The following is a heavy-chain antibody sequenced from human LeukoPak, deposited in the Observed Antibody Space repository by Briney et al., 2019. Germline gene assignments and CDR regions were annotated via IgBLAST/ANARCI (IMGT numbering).Heavy chain of an antibody. V-gene: IGHV3-21*04. D-gene: IGHD3-10*01. CDR2: ISSSSSYI. Sequence: PGGSLRLSCAASGFTFSSYSMNWVRQAPGKGLEWVSSISSSSSYIYYADSVKGRFTISRDNAKNSLYLQMNSLRAEDTAVYYCARAWVGFGELFSRYDFDYWGQGTLVTVSS. CDR3: ARAWVGFGELFSRYDFDY. J-gene: IGHJ4*02. CDR1: GFTFSSYS.